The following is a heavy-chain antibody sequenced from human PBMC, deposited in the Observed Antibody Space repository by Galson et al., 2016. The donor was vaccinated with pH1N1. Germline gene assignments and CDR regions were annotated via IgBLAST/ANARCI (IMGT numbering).Heavy chain of an antibody. V-gene: IGHV3-23*01. CDR1: GFTFTNYA. J-gene: IGHJ4*02. Sequence: SLRLSCAASGFTFTNYAMGWVRQAPGKGLEWVSSISGTGTSRYYADSVKGRFTISRDNSRNILYLQMNSLRAEDTALYFCAKFAMLGKIAIHFDYWGQGTLLTVSS. D-gene: IGHD2-2*02. CDR2: ISGTGTSR. CDR3: AKFAMLGKIAIHFDY.